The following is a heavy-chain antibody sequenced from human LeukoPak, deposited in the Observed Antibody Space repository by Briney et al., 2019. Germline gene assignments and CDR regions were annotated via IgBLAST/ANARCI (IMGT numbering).Heavy chain of an antibody. V-gene: IGHV1-2*02. CDR3: ATYDSSGYYMFHY. CDR2: INPNSGGT. Sequence: ASVKVSCKASGYTFTGYYMHWVRQAPGQGLEWMGWINPNSGGTNYAQKFQGRVTMTRDTSISTAYMELSRLRSDDTAVYYCATYDSSGYYMFHYWGQGTLVTVSS. D-gene: IGHD3-22*01. J-gene: IGHJ4*02. CDR1: GYTFTGYY.